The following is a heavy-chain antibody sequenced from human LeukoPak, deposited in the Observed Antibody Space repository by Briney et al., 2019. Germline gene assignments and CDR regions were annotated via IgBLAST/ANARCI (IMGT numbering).Heavy chain of an antibody. J-gene: IGHJ4*02. CDR2: FDPEDGET. Sequence: GASVTVSCKVSGYTLTELSMHWVRQAPGKGREWMGGFDPEDGETIYAQKFQGRVTMTEDTSTDTAYMELSSLRSEDTAVYYCATVPANYYDSSGYSTSLDYWGQGTLVTVSS. D-gene: IGHD3-22*01. V-gene: IGHV1-24*01. CDR3: ATVPANYYDSSGYSTSLDY. CDR1: GYTLTELS.